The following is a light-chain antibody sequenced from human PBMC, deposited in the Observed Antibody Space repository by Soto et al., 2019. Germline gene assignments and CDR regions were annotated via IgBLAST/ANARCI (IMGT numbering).Light chain of an antibody. J-gene: IGLJ1*01. CDR3: ISYTSDDVRYV. V-gene: IGLV2-14*01. Sequence: QSVLTQPASVSGSPGQSITISCTGTSSDVGGYNYVSWYQQHPGKAPKLMIYAVSNRPSGVSNRFSGSKSGNTASLTISGLQSEDEADYYCISYTSDDVRYVFGTGTKLTVL. CDR1: SSDVGGYNY. CDR2: AVS.